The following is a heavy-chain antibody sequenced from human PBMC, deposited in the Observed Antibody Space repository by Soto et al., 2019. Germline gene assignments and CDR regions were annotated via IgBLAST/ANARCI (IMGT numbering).Heavy chain of an antibody. V-gene: IGHV3-30-3*01. CDR1: GFPFSSFS. Sequence: PGGSLRPSCLASGFPFSSFSLHWVRQAPGKGLEWLALISYDGSSKYNADSVKGRFTISRENSNNTLYLQLSSLRPEDTAVYYCARTTAVAGTPEFDYWGQGALVTVSS. CDR3: ARTTAVAGTPEFDY. D-gene: IGHD6-19*01. J-gene: IGHJ4*02. CDR2: ISYDGSSK.